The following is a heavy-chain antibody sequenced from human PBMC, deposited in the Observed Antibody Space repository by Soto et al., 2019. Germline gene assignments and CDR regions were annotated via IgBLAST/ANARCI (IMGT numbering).Heavy chain of an antibody. CDR2: ISYDGSNK. D-gene: IGHD6-13*01. Sequence: GGSLRLSCAASGFTFSSYGMHWVRQAPGKGLEWVAVISYDGSNKYYEDSGKGRFTISRTNSKSTLSLQMNSLRAEDTAVYYCAKDPHTGYSSSWYDYWGQGTLVTVSS. V-gene: IGHV3-30*18. J-gene: IGHJ4*02. CDR3: AKDPHTGYSSSWYDY. CDR1: GFTFSSYG.